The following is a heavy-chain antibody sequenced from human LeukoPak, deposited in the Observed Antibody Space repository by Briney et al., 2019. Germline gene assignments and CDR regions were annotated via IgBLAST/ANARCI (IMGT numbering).Heavy chain of an antibody. J-gene: IGHJ5*02. V-gene: IGHV4-39*07. D-gene: IGHD4-17*01. CDR2: IYYSGST. CDR1: GGSISSSYYY. CDR3: ARGGTVIWFDP. Sequence: SETLSLTCTVSGGSISSSYYYWGWIRQPPGKGLEWIGSIYYSGSTYYNPSLKSRVTISVDTSKNQFSLKLSSVTAADTAVYYCARGGTVIWFDPWGQGTLVTVSS.